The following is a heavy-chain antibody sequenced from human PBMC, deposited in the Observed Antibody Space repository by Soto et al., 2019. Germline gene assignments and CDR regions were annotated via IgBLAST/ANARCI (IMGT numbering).Heavy chain of an antibody. D-gene: IGHD4-4*01. V-gene: IGHV3-66*01. CDR2: IYSAGST. Sequence: EVQMVESGGGLVQPGGSLRLSCAASGFIVSSSYMSWVRQAPGKGLEWVAVIYSAGSTYYADSVKGRFTIYIDSSKNTLYLQMDSLRVEDTALYYCARYPTRTNYSVCFEPWGQGTLVTVS. CDR1: GFIVSSSY. CDR3: ARYPTRTNYSVCFEP. J-gene: IGHJ5*02.